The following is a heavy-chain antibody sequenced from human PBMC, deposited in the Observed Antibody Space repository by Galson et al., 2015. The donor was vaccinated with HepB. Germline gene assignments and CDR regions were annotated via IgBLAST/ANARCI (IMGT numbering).Heavy chain of an antibody. CDR1: GFTVNSDY. V-gene: IGHV3-66*01. Sequence: SLRLSCAASGFTVNSDYMSWVRQAPGRGLEWVSIIYNGGSTYYADSVNGRFTISRDNSKSTLYLQINSLRAEDTAVYYCARDRYGINYWGQGTLVTVSS. J-gene: IGHJ4*02. D-gene: IGHD6-13*01. CDR2: IYNGGST. CDR3: ARDRYGINY.